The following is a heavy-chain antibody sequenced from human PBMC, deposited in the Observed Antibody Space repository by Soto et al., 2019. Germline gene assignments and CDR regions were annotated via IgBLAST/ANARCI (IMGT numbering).Heavy chain of an antibody. CDR3: AKDNRILGELSVSPFDY. CDR2: ISWNSGSI. D-gene: IGHD3-16*02. J-gene: IGHJ4*02. CDR1: GVTFDDYA. V-gene: IGHV3-9*01. Sequence: GGSLRLSCAASGVTFDDYAMHWVRQAPGKGLEWVSGISWNSGSIGYADSVKGRFTISRDNAKNSLYLQMNSLRAEDTALYYCAKDNRILGELSVSPFDYWGQGTLVTVSS.